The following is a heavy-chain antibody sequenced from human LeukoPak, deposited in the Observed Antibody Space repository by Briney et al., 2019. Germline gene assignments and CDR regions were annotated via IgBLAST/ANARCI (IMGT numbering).Heavy chain of an antibody. J-gene: IGHJ4*02. Sequence: GGSLRLSCAASGFTFSTYEMNWVRQAPGKGLEWLSYISSSGSTTYYADSVKGRFTISRDNAKNSLYLQMISLRAEDTAVYYCARVMRGTVTTAVFDYWGQGTLVTVSS. CDR3: ARVMRGTVTTAVFDY. CDR1: GFTFSTYE. V-gene: IGHV3-48*03. D-gene: IGHD4-17*01. CDR2: ISSSGSTT.